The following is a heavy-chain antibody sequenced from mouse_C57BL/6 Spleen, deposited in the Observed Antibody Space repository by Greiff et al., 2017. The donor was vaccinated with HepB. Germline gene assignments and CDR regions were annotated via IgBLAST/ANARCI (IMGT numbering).Heavy chain of an antibody. CDR1: GYTFTSYW. J-gene: IGHJ4*01. Sequence: QVQLKESGAELAKPGASVKLSCKASGYTFTSYWMHWVKQRPGQGLEWIGYINPSSGYTKYNQKFKDKATLTADKSSSTAYMQLSSLTYEDSAVYYCARWDYGSGDAMDYWGQGTSVTVSS. D-gene: IGHD1-1*01. CDR2: INPSSGYT. V-gene: IGHV1-7*01. CDR3: ARWDYGSGDAMDY.